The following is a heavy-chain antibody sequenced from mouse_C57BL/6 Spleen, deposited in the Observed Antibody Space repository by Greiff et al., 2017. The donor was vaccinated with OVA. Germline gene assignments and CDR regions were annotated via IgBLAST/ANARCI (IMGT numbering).Heavy chain of an antibody. J-gene: IGHJ2*01. CDR1: GYTFTDYE. CDR2: IDPETGGT. Sequence: QVQLKQSGAELVRPGASVTLSCKASGYTFTDYEMHWVKQTPVHGLEWIGAIDPETGGTAYNQKFKGKAILTADKSSSTAYVELRSLTSEDSAVYYCTKAYYGSSHYFDYWGQGTTLTVSS. D-gene: IGHD1-1*01. CDR3: TKAYYGSSHYFDY. V-gene: IGHV1-15*01.